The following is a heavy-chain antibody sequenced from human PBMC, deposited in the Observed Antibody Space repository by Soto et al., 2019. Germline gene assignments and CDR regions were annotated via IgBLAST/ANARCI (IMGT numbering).Heavy chain of an antibody. V-gene: IGHV3-73*01. CDR1: GFTFSDSA. Sequence: PGGSLRLSCAASGFTFSDSAVHWVRQASGKGLEWVGRIRSKVNSYATVYAASVTGRFTISRDDSKNTAFLQMNSLKSEDTAVYYCARRSDYYYGMNVWGQGTTVTVSS. CDR2: IRSKVNSYAT. CDR3: ARRSDYYYGMNV. J-gene: IGHJ6*02.